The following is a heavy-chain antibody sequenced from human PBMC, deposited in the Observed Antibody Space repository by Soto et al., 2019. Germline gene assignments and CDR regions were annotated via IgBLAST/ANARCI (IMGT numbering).Heavy chain of an antibody. CDR3: ATPSNGHDFLLDF. D-gene: IGHD5-12*01. V-gene: IGHV1-69*01. J-gene: IGHJ4*02. Sequence: QVQLVQSGAEVRKPGSSVKVSCKASRGTFSSNSFSWVRQAPGQGFEYMGGIIPTFGAANYAQRFKDRVTFTADEATPTAYMELISLTPEDTAVYYCATPSNGHDFLLDFWGQGTLVIVSS. CDR1: RGTFSSNS. CDR2: IIPTFGAA.